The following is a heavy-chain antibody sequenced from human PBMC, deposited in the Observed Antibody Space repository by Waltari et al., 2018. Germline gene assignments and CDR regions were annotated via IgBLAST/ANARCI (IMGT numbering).Heavy chain of an antibody. D-gene: IGHD3-3*01. J-gene: IGHJ4*02. Sequence: QVQLVESGGGVVQPGRSLRLSCKASGGTFRSYAISWVRQARGQGREWMGGVIPSFGTANYAQKFQGRVTITADESTSTAYMELSSLRSEDTAVYYCARDGERSSYDVFDYWGQGTLVTVSS. CDR1: GGTFRSYA. CDR2: VIPSFGTA. V-gene: IGHV1-69*01. CDR3: ARDGERSSYDVFDY.